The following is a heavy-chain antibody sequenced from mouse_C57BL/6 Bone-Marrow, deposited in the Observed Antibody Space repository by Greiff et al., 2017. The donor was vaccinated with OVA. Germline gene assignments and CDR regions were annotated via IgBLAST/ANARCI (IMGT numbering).Heavy chain of an antibody. CDR1: GFTFSDYY. Sequence: EVQRVESEGGLVQPGSSMKLSCTASGFTFSDYYMAWVRQVPEKGLEWVANINYDGSSTYYLDSLKSRFIISRDNAKNILYLQMSSLKSEDTATYYCARERRKEFITTVVAMDYFDYWGQGTTLTVSS. D-gene: IGHD1-1*01. J-gene: IGHJ2*01. CDR2: INYDGSST. V-gene: IGHV5-16*01. CDR3: ARERRKEFITTVVAMDYFDY.